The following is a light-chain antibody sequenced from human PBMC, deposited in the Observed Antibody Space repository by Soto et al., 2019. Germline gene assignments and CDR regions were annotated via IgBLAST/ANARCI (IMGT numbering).Light chain of an antibody. CDR3: QQYDRFPST. Sequence: DIQMTQSPSTLSASIGDSVTITCRASQSIRTWLAGHQQKPGKAPNLLIYRASSLGSGVSSRFSGSGPGTEFTLAISSLQPGDVAIYYCQQYDRFPSTFRQGTRLQIK. J-gene: IGKJ5*01. V-gene: IGKV1-5*03. CDR1: QSIRTW. CDR2: RAS.